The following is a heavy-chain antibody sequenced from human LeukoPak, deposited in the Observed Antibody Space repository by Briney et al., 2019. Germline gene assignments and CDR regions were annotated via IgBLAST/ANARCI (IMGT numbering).Heavy chain of an antibody. Sequence: KASETLSLTCTVSGDSISSYYWSWIRQPAGKGLEWIGTFSSGGSAYYNPSLTSRVSISKDTSDNQFSLRLYSVTAADTAVYYCARKQTGTMYDVWGQGTQVTVSS. D-gene: IGHD1-7*01. V-gene: IGHV4-4*07. CDR1: GDSISSYY. CDR3: ARKQTGTMYDV. J-gene: IGHJ4*02. CDR2: FSSGGSA.